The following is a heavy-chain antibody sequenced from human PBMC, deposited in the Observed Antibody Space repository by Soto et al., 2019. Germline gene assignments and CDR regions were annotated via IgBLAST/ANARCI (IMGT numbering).Heavy chain of an antibody. CDR2: ISYTGST. J-gene: IGHJ4*02. D-gene: IGHD3-10*01. CDR1: GGSISSGNYY. CDR3: ARDDGSGSSH. Sequence: QVQLQESGPGLVKPSQTLTLTCNVSGGSISSGNYYWSWIRQPPGKGLEWIAYISYTGSTYYSPSLKXPVXIXGDASKNQFSLRLSSVTAADTAVYYCARDDGSGSSHWGQGTLLTVSS. V-gene: IGHV4-30-4*01.